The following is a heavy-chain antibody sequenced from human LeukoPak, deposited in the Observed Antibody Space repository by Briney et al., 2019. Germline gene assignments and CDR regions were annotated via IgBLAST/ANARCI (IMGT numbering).Heavy chain of an antibody. J-gene: IGHJ4*02. Sequence: GGSLRLSCAASGFTFDDYAMHWVRQAPGKGLEWVSGISWNSGSIGYADSVKGRFTISRDNAKNSLYLQMNSLRAGDTALYYCAKGRLITKYDFWSGYSSVFDYWGQGTLVTVSS. D-gene: IGHD3-3*01. CDR3: AKGRLITKYDFWSGYSSVFDY. CDR2: ISWNSGSI. CDR1: GFTFDDYA. V-gene: IGHV3-9*01.